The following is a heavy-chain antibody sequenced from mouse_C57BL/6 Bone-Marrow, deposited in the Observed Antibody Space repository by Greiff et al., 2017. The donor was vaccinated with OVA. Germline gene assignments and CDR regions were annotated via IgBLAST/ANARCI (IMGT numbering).Heavy chain of an antibody. CDR1: GFTFSSYG. Sequence: EVQLQQSGGDLVKPGGSLKLSCAASGFTFSSYGMSWVRQTPDKRLEWVATISSGGSYTYYPASVKGRFTISRDNAKNTLYRQMSSLKSEDTAMYYCARPARDYAFAYWGQGTLVTVSA. CDR3: ARPARDYAFAY. CDR2: ISSGGSYT. D-gene: IGHD2-4*01. J-gene: IGHJ3*01. V-gene: IGHV5-6*01.